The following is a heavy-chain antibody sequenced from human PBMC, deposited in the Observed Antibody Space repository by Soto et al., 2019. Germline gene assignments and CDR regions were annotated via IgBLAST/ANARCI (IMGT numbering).Heavy chain of an antibody. D-gene: IGHD6-13*01. CDR3: AREVAAGTSAAAFDI. J-gene: IGHJ3*02. CDR2: FDPEDGET. Sequence: ASVKVSCKVSGYTLTELSMRWVRQAPGKGLEWMGGFDPEDGETIYAQKFQGRVTITADKSTSTAYMELSSLRSEDTAVYYCAREVAAGTSAAAFDIWGQGTMVTVSS. V-gene: IGHV1-24*01. CDR1: GYTLTELS.